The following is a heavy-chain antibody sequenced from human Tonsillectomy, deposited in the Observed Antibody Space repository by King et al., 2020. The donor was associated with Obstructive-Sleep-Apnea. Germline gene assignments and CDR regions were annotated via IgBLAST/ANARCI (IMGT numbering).Heavy chain of an antibody. CDR2: ISGSGGTT. D-gene: IGHD3-3*01. J-gene: IGHJ5*01. V-gene: IGHV3-23*04. CDR3: AKPYYDFWSGYSETWFDS. CDR1: GFTFNNYA. Sequence: VQLVESGGGLEQPGGSLRLSCAASGFTFNNYAMNWVRQAPGKGLEWVSSISGSGGTTYYADSVKGRFNISRDNSKNTLYLQMNSLSPEDTAVYYCAKPYYDFWSGYSETWFDSWGQGTLVTVSS.